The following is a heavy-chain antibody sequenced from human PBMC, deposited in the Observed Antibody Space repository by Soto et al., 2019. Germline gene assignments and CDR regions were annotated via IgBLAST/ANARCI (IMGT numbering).Heavy chain of an antibody. CDR3: ASRYGSGSQMIDP. CDR2: INHRGST. J-gene: IGHJ5*02. CDR1: GGSFSGYY. D-gene: IGHD3-10*01. V-gene: IGHV4-34*01. Sequence: SETLSLTCAVYGGSFSGYYWSWIRQSPGKGLEWIGEINHRGSTNNNPSHKSRVTISVDTSKNQFSLKLNSVTAADTAMYYCASRYGSGSQMIDPWGQG.